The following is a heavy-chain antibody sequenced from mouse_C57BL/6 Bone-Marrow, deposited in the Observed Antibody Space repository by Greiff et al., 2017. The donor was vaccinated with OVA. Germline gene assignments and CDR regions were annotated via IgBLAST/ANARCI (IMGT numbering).Heavy chain of an antibody. CDR2: IDPSDSYT. D-gene: IGHD2-3*01. CDR1: GYTFTSYW. V-gene: IGHV1-69*01. J-gene: IGHJ3*01. Sequence: VQLQQPGAELVMPGASVKLSCKASGYTFTSYWMHWVKQRPGQGLEWIGEIDPSDSYTNYNQKFKGKSTLTVDKSSSTAYMQLSSLTSEDSAVYYCAREGIYDGYYGRLNFAYWGQGTLVTVSA. CDR3: AREGIYDGYYGRLNFAY.